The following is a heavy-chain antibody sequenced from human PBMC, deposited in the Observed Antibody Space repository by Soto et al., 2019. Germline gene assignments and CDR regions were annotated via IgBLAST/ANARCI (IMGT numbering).Heavy chain of an antibody. D-gene: IGHD3-10*01. V-gene: IGHV4-39*01. Sequence: PSETLSLTCTVSGGSISSSSYYWGWIRQPPGKGLEWIGSIYYSGSTYYNPSLKSRVTISVDTSKNQFSLKLSSVTAADTAVYYCARTPGSGSCWFDYWGQGTLVTVAS. CDR1: GGSISSSSYY. CDR3: ARTPGSGSCWFDY. CDR2: IYYSGST. J-gene: IGHJ4*02.